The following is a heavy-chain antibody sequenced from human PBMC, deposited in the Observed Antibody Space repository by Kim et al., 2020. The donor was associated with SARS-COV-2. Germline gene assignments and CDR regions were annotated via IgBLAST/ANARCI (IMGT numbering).Heavy chain of an antibody. D-gene: IGHD6-13*01. Sequence: SGKGRFTMSRDNSKNTLYLQMNSLRAEDTAVYYCAKDPCSSSWIPYYFDCWGQGTLVTVSS. J-gene: IGHJ4*02. V-gene: IGHV3-23*01. CDR3: AKDPCSSSWIPYYFDC.